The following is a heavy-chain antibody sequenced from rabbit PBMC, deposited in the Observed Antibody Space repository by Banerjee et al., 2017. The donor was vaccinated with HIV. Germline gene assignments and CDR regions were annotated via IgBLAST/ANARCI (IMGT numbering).Heavy chain of an antibody. V-gene: IGHV1S29*01. Sequence: QEQLEESGGGLVQPGGSLKLSCKASGFDFSIYAITWVRQAPGKGLEYIGYITYGGSAYYASWVNGRFTISRENTQNTLYLQLNSLTAADTATYFCARDLAGVIGWNFNLWGQGTLVTVS. CDR1: GFDFSIYA. J-gene: IGHJ4*01. CDR2: ITYGGSA. D-gene: IGHD4-1*01. CDR3: ARDLAGVIGWNFNL.